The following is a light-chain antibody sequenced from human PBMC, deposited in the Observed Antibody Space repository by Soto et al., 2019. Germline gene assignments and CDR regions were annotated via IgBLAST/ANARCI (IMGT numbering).Light chain of an antibody. CDR2: GVS. CDR1: QSVSSK. V-gene: IGKV3-15*01. Sequence: EIVMTQSTATMSVSPLERDTVFCRASQSVSSKLAWFQQKPGQAPSLLIYGVSTRATGVPVRFSGSGSGTEFTLTINGLQSEDFAVYYCQQYNNWPHTFGQGTKVDIK. CDR3: QQYNNWPHT. J-gene: IGKJ2*01.